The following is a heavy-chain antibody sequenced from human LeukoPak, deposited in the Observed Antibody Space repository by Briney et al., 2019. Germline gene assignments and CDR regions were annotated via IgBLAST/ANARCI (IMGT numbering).Heavy chain of an antibody. CDR1: GFTFSSYG. J-gene: IGHJ3*02. CDR3: ASPYSGWSQGGAFDI. D-gene: IGHD6-19*01. V-gene: IGHV3-30*03. Sequence: PGGSLRLSCAASGFTFSSYGMHWVRQAPGKGLEWVAVISYDGSNKYYADSVKGRFTISRDNSKNTLYLQMNSLRAEDTAVYYCASPYSGWSQGGAFDIWGQGTMVTVSS. CDR2: ISYDGSNK.